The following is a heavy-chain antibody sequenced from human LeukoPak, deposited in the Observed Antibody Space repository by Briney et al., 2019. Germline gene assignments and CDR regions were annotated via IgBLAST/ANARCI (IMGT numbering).Heavy chain of an antibody. Sequence: SETLSLTCTVSGDSISSSSCYWGWIRQPPGKGLEWIGSIYYSGSTYYNPSLKSRVTISVDTSKNQFSLKLSSVTAADTAVYYCATRTTLFDYWGQGTLVTVSS. J-gene: IGHJ4*02. D-gene: IGHD4-17*01. CDR3: ATRTTLFDY. CDR1: GDSISSSSCY. V-gene: IGHV4-39*01. CDR2: IYYSGST.